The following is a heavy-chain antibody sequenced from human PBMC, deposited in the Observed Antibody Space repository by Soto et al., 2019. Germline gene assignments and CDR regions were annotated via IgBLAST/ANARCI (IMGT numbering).Heavy chain of an antibody. D-gene: IGHD2-8*01. CDR2: IYYSGDT. Sequence: QLQLQESGPGQVKPSETLSLSCTVSGGSMGSSIYFCGWMRQPPGKGLEWLGTIYYSGDTLYNPSLKSRVTMSRDTSKNQVSVKLSSVTAADTAVYYCATPLLYCHHGICFDLWGQGTLVTVSS. CDR3: ATPLLYCHHGICFDL. CDR1: GGSMGSSIYF. J-gene: IGHJ4*02. V-gene: IGHV4-39*01.